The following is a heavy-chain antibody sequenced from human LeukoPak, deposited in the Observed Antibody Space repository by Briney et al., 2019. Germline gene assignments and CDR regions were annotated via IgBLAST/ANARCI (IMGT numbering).Heavy chain of an antibody. V-gene: IGHV3-23*01. CDR3: ARDPNGDYVGAFAF. J-gene: IGHJ3*01. Sequence: PGGSLRLSCVGSGFIFSNYALIWVRQAPGKGLEWVSAISSAGAYYADSVRGRFIMSRDNSKNTLYLQMNSLRDEDTAIYYGARDPNGDYVGAFAFWGQGTMVTVSS. CDR2: ISSAGA. D-gene: IGHD4-17*01. CDR1: GFIFSNYA.